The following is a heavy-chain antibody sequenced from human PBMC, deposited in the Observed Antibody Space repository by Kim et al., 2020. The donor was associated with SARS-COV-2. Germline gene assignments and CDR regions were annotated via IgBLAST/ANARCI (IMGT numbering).Heavy chain of an antibody. D-gene: IGHD2-2*02. CDR2: ISSSSSYI. V-gene: IGHV3-21*01. Sequence: GGSLRLSCAASGFTFSSYSMNWVRQAPGKGLEWVSSISSSSSYIYYADSVKGRFTISRDNAKNSLYLQMNSLRAEDTAVYYCARSLDVVPAAIGNKLYYYYGMDVWGQGTTVTVSS. J-gene: IGHJ6*02. CDR3: ARSLDVVPAAIGNKLYYYYGMDV. CDR1: GFTFSSYS.